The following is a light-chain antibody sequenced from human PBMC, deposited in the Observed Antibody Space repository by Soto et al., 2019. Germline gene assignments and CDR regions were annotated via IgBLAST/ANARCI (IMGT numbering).Light chain of an antibody. J-gene: IGLJ2*01. CDR3: SSFTPKRTLI. CDR2: EVR. V-gene: IGLV2-14*03. CDR1: MRDIGAYNL. Sequence: QSVLTQPASVSGSPGQSITISCAGTMRDIGAYNLVSWYQQHPGKAPQLIIYEVRNRPSGISFRFSGSKSANTASLTISGLQAADEADYYCSSFTPKRTLIFGGGTKVTGL.